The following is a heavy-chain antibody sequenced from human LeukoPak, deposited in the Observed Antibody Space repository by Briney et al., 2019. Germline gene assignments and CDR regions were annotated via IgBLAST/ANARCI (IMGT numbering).Heavy chain of an antibody. D-gene: IGHD4-17*01. CDR1: GYTFTSYD. Sequence: ASVKVSCKASGYTFTSYDINWVRQATGQGLEWMGWMNPNSGNTGYAQKFQGRVTMTRNTSISTAYMELSRLRSDDTAVYYCARGGDYGGTDAFDIWGQGTMVTVSS. V-gene: IGHV1-8*01. CDR3: ARGGDYGGTDAFDI. J-gene: IGHJ3*02. CDR2: MNPNSGNT.